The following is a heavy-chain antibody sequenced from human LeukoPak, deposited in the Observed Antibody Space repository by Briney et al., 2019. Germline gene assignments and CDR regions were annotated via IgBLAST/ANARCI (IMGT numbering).Heavy chain of an antibody. D-gene: IGHD2-15*01. Sequence: SVKVSCKASGGTFSSYAISWVRQAPGQGLEWMGGIIPIFGTANYAQKFQGRVTIAADESTSTAYMELSSLRSEYTAVYYCARAGYCSGGSCSTDAFDIWGQGTMVTVSS. V-gene: IGHV1-69*13. CDR3: ARAGYCSGGSCSTDAFDI. CDR2: IIPIFGTA. J-gene: IGHJ3*02. CDR1: GGTFSSYA.